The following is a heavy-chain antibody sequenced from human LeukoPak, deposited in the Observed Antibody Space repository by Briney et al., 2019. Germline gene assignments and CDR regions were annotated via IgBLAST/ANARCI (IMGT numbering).Heavy chain of an antibody. Sequence: ASVKVSCKASGYTFTSYYMHWVRQAPGQGLEWMGIINPSGGSTSYAQKFQGRVTMTRDTSTSTVYMELSSLRSEDTAVYYCARGECSGGSCYDVDYYYGMDVWGQGTTVTVSS. J-gene: IGHJ6*02. V-gene: IGHV1-46*01. D-gene: IGHD2-15*01. CDR2: INPSGGST. CDR3: ARGECSGGSCYDVDYYYGMDV. CDR1: GYTFTSYY.